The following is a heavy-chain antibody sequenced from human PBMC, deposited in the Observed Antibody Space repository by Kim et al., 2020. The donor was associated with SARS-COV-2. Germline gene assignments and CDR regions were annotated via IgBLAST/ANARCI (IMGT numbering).Heavy chain of an antibody. CDR1: GGSISSYY. CDR3: ASGTEGFLS. D-gene: IGHD1-26*01. Sequence: SETLSLTCTVSGGSISSYYWSWIRQSAREGLEWIGRLHSSGTTNYNPSLESRVIMSVDTSKNQFSLELKSVTAADAAVYYCASGTEGFLSWGQGTLVTVSS. J-gene: IGHJ4*02. CDR2: LHSSGTT. V-gene: IGHV4-4*07.